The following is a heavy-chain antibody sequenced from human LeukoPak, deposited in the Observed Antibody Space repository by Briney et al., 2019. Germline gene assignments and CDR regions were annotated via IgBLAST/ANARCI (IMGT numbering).Heavy chain of an antibody. V-gene: IGHV4-4*07. CDR1: GGSINSYY. J-gene: IGHJ4*02. D-gene: IGHD4-23*01. CDR2: MYSSGST. CDR3: ARGGKATVVTM. Sequence: SETLSLTCTVSGGSINSYYWTWIRPSAGKGLEWIGRMYSSGSTNYNPSLKSRVSMSVDTSKNQFSVKLTSVTAADTAVYYCARGGKATVVTMWGQGILVTVSS.